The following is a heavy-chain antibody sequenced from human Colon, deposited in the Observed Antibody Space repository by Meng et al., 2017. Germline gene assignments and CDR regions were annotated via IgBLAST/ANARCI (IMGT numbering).Heavy chain of an antibody. CDR3: ARDRRNYYLDL. Sequence: QVQLMQFGAAVKTPGSSVRVSCKASGGSFDNYAISWVRQAPGQGLERVGGIIPGVGTTNYAQRFQGRVTITTDRSAGTVFMQLNSLRFEDTAVYYCARDRRNYYLDLWGQGTLVTVSS. V-gene: IGHV1-69*05. D-gene: IGHD6-6*01. CDR2: IIPGVGTT. J-gene: IGHJ4*02. CDR1: GGSFDNYA.